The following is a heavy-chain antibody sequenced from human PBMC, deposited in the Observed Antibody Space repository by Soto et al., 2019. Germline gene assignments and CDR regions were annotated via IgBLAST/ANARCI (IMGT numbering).Heavy chain of an antibody. CDR3: ARELPYSSSWYEYYYYYGMDV. CDR2: INAGNGNT. D-gene: IGHD6-13*01. V-gene: IGHV1-3*01. CDR1: GYTFTSYA. Sequence: VASVKVSCKASGYTFTSYAMHWVRQAPGQRLEWMGWINAGNGNTKYSQKFQGRVTITRDTSASTAYMELSSLRSEDTAVYYCARELPYSSSWYEYYYYYGMDVWGQGTTVTVSS. J-gene: IGHJ6*02.